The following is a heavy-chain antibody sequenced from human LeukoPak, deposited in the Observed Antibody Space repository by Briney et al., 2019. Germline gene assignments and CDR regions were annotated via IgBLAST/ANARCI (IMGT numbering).Heavy chain of an antibody. CDR2: ISWDESTT. V-gene: IGHV3-43*01. CDR3: ARGPNRWWVVSRNWGMDV. J-gene: IGHJ6*02. CDR1: GLSIGDNS. Sequence: GGSLRLSCAASGLSIGDNSMHWVRQAPGKGLEWVSLISWDESTTYYSDSVKGRFTVSRDSSKNSLHLQMNSLRTEDTALYYCARGPNRWWVVSRNWGMDVWGQGTTVTVSS. D-gene: IGHD2-15*01.